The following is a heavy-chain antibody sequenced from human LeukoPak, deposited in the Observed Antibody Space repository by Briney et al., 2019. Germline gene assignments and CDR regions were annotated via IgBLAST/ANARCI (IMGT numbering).Heavy chain of an antibody. V-gene: IGHV4-4*07. CDR1: GGSIGGYY. D-gene: IGHD2-8*01. CDR3: ARIGTNGVWLN. Sequence: SETLSLTCTVSGGSIGGYYWSWTRQPAGKGLEWIGRIYASGSTNYNPSLKSRVSMSVDMPENQFSLKVNSVTAADTAVYYCARIGTNGVWLNWGQGTLVTVSS. CDR2: IYASGST. J-gene: IGHJ4*02.